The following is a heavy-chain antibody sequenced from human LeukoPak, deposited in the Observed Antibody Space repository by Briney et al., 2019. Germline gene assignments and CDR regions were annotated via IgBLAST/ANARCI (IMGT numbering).Heavy chain of an antibody. CDR2: IYYSGST. V-gene: IGHV4-39*01. D-gene: IGHD4-23*01. Sequence: SETLSLTCTVSGGSISRSSYYWGWIRQPPGKGLEWIGSIYYSGSTYYNPSLKSRVIISVDTSKNQFSLKLSSVTAADTAVYYCARFSTTVVNPYFDYWGQGTLVTVSS. CDR1: GGSISRSSYY. J-gene: IGHJ4*02. CDR3: ARFSTTVVNPYFDY.